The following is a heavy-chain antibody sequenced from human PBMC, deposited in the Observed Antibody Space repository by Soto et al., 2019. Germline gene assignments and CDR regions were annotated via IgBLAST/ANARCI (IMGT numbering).Heavy chain of an antibody. D-gene: IGHD6-13*01. V-gene: IGHV4-39*01. J-gene: IGHJ6*02. CDR3: ASDGLIGIAAAEGAPLGVDV. Sequence: SETLSLTCTVSGGSISSSSYYWGWIRQPPGKGLEWIGSIYYSGSTYYNPSLKSRVTISVDTSKNQFSLKLSSVTAADTAVYYCASDGLIGIAAAEGAPLGVDVWAQGTTVTVSS. CDR2: IYYSGST. CDR1: GGSISSSSYY.